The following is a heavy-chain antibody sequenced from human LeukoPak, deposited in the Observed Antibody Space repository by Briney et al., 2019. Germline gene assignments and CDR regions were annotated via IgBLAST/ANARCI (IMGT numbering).Heavy chain of an antibody. V-gene: IGHV3-74*01. D-gene: IGHD1/OR15-1a*01. CDR3: ARGRGTYGWFDP. J-gene: IGHJ5*02. Sequence: GGSLRLSCAASGFSSNSYWMHWARQAPGKGLVWVARINGDGRSINYADSVKGRFTISRDNATNTLYLQMNSLRAEDTAVYYCARGRGTYGWFDPWGQGTLVTVSS. CDR1: GFSSNSYW. CDR2: INGDGRSI.